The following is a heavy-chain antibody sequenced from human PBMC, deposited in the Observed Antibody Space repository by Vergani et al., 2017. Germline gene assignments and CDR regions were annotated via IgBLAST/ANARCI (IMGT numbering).Heavy chain of an antibody. J-gene: IGHJ6*03. CDR1: GGSLSSGSYY. D-gene: IGHD3-9*01. V-gene: IGHV4-61*02. Sequence: QVQLQESGPGLVKPSQTLSLTCTVSGGSLSSGSYYWSWIRQPAGKGLEWIGRIYTSGSTNYNPSLKSRVTISVDTSKNQFSLKLSSVTAADTAMYYCARERVLRYFDWSPRVYYYMDVWGKGTTVTVSS. CDR3: ARERVLRYFDWSPRVYYYMDV. CDR2: IYTSGST.